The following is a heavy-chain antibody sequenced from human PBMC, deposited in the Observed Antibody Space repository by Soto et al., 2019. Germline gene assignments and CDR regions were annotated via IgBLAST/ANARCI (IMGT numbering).Heavy chain of an antibody. J-gene: IGHJ6*02. Sequence: QGQLVQSGGEVKKPGASVKVSCKASGYTFSRYGISWVRQAPGQGLEWMGWISGYNGDTNYAQKFQGRVTMTIDTSTTTAYMELRGLTSDDTAIYYCAKNGQPPYYYYGLDVWRQGTTVTVSS. D-gene: IGHD2-8*01. V-gene: IGHV1-18*01. CDR2: ISGYNGDT. CDR1: GYTFSRYG. CDR3: AKNGQPPYYYYGLDV.